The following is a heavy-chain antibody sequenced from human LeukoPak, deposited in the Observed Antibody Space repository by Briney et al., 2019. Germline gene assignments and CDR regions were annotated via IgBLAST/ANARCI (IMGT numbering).Heavy chain of an antibody. J-gene: IGHJ4*02. CDR3: ASRPVYYYGSGSYYTIFDY. CDR1: GGSISSYY. D-gene: IGHD3-10*01. Sequence: SETLSLTCTVSGGSISSYYWSWIRQPAGKGLEWIGRIYTSGSTNYNPSLKSRVTMSVDTSKNQFSLKLSSVTAADTAVYYCASRPVYYYGSGSYYTIFDYWGQGTLVTVSS. CDR2: IYTSGST. V-gene: IGHV4-4*07.